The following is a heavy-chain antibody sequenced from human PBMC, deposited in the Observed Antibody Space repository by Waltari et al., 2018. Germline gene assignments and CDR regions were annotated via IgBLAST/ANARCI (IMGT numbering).Heavy chain of an antibody. CDR3: ARTWAVYSIGWSFSPRFPFDI. Sequence: QVQLQQWCAGLLKPSETLSLTCAGSGWSFSGYYWSWIRQHPGKGLEWIGEINHSGSTNYNPSLKSRVTISGDTSKNQFSLKLSSVTAADTAVYYCARTWAVYSIGWSFSPRFPFDIWCQGTMVTVSS. D-gene: IGHD6-19*01. CDR1: GWSFSGYY. V-gene: IGHV4-34*01. J-gene: IGHJ3*02. CDR2: INHSGST.